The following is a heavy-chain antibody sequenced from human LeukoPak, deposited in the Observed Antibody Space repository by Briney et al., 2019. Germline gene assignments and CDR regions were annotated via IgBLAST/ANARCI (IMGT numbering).Heavy chain of an antibody. CDR1: GGSISNSSSY. J-gene: IGHJ4*02. CDR2: INHSGST. D-gene: IGHD5-12*01. Sequence: SETLSLTCTVSGGSISNSSSYWSWIRQPPGKGLEWIGEINHSGSTNYNPSLKSRVTISVDTSKNQFSLKLSSVTAADTAVYYCARGSGWWLRFDYYFDYWGQGTLVTVSS. CDR3: ARGSGWWLRFDYYFDY. V-gene: IGHV4-39*07.